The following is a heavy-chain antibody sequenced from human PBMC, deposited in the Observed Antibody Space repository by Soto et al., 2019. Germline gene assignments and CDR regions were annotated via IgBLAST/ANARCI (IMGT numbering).Heavy chain of an antibody. J-gene: IGHJ4*02. CDR3: STYYYDSSGSLEDY. CDR2: IYHSGST. Sequence: ASETLSLTCAVSGGSISSSNWWSWVRQPPGKGLEWIGEIYHSGSTNYNPSLKSRVTISVDTSKNQFSLKLSSVTAADTAVYYCSTYYYDSSGSLEDYWGQGTLVTVSS. V-gene: IGHV4-4*02. CDR1: GGSISSSNW. D-gene: IGHD3-22*01.